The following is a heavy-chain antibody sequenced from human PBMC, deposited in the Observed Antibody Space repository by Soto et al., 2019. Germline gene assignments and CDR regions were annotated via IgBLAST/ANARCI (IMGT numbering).Heavy chain of an antibody. V-gene: IGHV1-18*01. CDR2: ISAYNGNT. D-gene: IGHD6-13*01. CDR1: GYTFTSYG. Sequence: VKVSCKASGYTFTSYGISWVRQAPGQGLEWMGWISAYNGNTNYAQKLQGRVTMTTDTSTSTAYMELRSLRSDDTAVYYCARGEYSSSWYYYYGMDVWGQGTTVTVSS. J-gene: IGHJ6*02. CDR3: ARGEYSSSWYYYYGMDV.